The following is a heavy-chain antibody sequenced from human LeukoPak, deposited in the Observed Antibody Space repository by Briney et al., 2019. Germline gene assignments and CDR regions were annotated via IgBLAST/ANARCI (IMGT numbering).Heavy chain of an antibody. V-gene: IGHV1-18*01. CDR2: ISAYNGNT. J-gene: IGHJ6*02. D-gene: IGHD3-3*01. CDR1: GYTFNSHG. CDR3: ARVVPGFWSGYSYYYYGMDV. Sequence: ASVKVSCKASGYTFNSHGISWVRQAPGQGLEWMGWISAYNGNTNYAQKLQGRVTMTTDTSTSTAYMELRSLRSDDTAVYYCARVVPGFWSGYSYYYYGMDVWGQGTTVTVSS.